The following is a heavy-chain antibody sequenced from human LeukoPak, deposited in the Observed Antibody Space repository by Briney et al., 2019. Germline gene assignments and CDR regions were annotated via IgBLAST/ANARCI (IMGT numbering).Heavy chain of an antibody. D-gene: IGHD3-10*01. CDR1: GYTFTSYG. CDR2: IIPILGIA. J-gene: IGHJ4*02. CDR3: ARVRSGSDYDY. Sequence: ASVKVSCKASGYTFTSYGISWVRQAPGQGLEWMGRIIPILGIANYAQKFQGRVTITADKSTSTAYMELSSLRSEDTAVYYCARVRSGSDYDYWGQGTLVTVSS. V-gene: IGHV1-69*04.